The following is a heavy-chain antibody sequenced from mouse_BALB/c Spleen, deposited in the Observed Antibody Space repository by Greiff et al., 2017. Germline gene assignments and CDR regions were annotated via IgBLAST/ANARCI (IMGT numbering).Heavy chain of an antibody. CDR3: ARDIGYYGSSYAMDY. CDR2: IRNKANGYTT. D-gene: IGHD2-2*01. V-gene: IGHV7-3*02. CDR1: GFTFTDYY. Sequence: EVKLMESGGGLVQPGGSLRLSCATSGFTFTDYYMSWVRQPPGKALEWLGFIRNKANGYTTEYSASVKGRFTISRDNSQSILYLQMNTLRAEDSATYYCARDIGYYGSSYAMDYWGQGTSVTVSS. J-gene: IGHJ4*01.